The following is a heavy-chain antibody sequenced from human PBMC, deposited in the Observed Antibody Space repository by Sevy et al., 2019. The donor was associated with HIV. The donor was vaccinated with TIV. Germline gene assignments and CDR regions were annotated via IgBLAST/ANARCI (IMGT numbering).Heavy chain of an antibody. CDR1: GLTFSNYV. Sequence: GGSLRLSCAASGLTFSNYVMSWVRQAPGKGLEWLSVISCSSGTTYAAESVKGRFTISRDNSKNTLYLHMSSLGAEDTAVYYCARNLSPSGAFDIWGQGTRVTVSS. V-gene: IGHV3-23*01. J-gene: IGHJ3*02. D-gene: IGHD6-25*01. CDR2: ISCSSGTT. CDR3: ARNLSPSGAFDI.